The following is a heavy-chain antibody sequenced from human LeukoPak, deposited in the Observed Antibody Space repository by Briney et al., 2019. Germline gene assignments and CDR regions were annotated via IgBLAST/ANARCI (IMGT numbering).Heavy chain of an antibody. CDR2: VSYDGSYK. CDR3: ARAPGYGAAYYFDY. Sequence: GGSLRLSCAATGFTFSNFAMHWVRQAPAKGLDWVAVVSYDGSYKYYADSVKGRFTISRDNSKNTLYLQMNSLRAEDTAVYYCARAPGYGAAYYFDYWGQGTLVTVSS. D-gene: IGHD1-1*01. V-gene: IGHV3-30*04. J-gene: IGHJ4*02. CDR1: GFTFSNFA.